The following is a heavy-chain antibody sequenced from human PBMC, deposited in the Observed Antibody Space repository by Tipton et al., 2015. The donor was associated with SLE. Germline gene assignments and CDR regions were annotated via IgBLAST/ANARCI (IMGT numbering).Heavy chain of an antibody. D-gene: IGHD6-19*01. CDR2: IYAAGST. V-gene: IGHV3-66*01. J-gene: IGHJ3*01. Sequence: GSLRLSCAASELTVKTNYMYWVRQAPGKGLECVSVIYAAGSTYYADSVRGRFTTSRDMSENILYLQMNSLRPEDTAVYYCARELYSGMWGDGFDVWGQGTLVTVSS. CDR3: ARELYSGMWGDGFDV. CDR1: ELTVKTNY.